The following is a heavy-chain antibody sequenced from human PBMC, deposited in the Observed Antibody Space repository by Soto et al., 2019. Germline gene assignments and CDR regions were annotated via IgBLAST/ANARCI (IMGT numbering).Heavy chain of an antibody. CDR2: IIPVFGTP. CDR3: ARGDATKIIVTTYYSLDV. V-gene: IGHV1-69*12. Sequence: QVQVVQSGAEVKKPGSSVKVSCKASGGSFSNYGISWVRQAPGQGLEWMGGIIPVFGTPLYAKKFQDRVTITADESTSTVYMEVSSLTSDDTAVYYCARGDATKIIVTTYYSLDVWGQGTTVTVSS. J-gene: IGHJ6*02. CDR1: GGSFSNYG. D-gene: IGHD5-12*01.